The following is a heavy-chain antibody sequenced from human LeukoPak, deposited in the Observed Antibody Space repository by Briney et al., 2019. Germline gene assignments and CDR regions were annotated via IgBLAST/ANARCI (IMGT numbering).Heavy chain of an antibody. J-gene: IGHJ4*02. V-gene: IGHV3-21*01. CDR2: ISSSSSYI. CDR1: GFTFSSYS. CDR3: ARTYYCSSTSCYYYFDY. Sequence: PGGSLRLSCAASGFTFSSYSMNWVRQAPGKGLEWVSSISSSSSYIYYADSVKGRFTISRDNAKNSLYLQMNSLRAEDTAVYYCARTYYCSSTSCYYYFDYWGQGTLVTVSS. D-gene: IGHD2-2*01.